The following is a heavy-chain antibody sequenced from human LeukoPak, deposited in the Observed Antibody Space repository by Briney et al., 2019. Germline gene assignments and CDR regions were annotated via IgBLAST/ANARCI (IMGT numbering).Heavy chain of an antibody. CDR3: AKNEGTAAAGAGDAFDI. V-gene: IGHV3-23*01. J-gene: IGHJ3*02. Sequence: PGGSLRLSCSASGCSFSTYAMTWVRQAPGKGLEWVSVISGSGGTTAYADSVKGRFSISRDNSKSMLSLQMNSLRAEDTAIYYCAKNEGTAAAGAGDAFDIWGQGTMVTVSS. CDR2: ISGSGGTT. D-gene: IGHD6-13*01. CDR1: GCSFSTYA.